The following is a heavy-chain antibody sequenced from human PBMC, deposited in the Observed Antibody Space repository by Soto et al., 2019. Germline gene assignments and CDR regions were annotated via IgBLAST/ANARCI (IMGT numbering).Heavy chain of an antibody. V-gene: IGHV4-39*01. D-gene: IGHD4-17*01. Sequence: QLQLQESGPGLVKPSETLSLTCTSSGDSISDSSFYWAWIRQPPGKGLEWIGSIYYKGYTKYNPSLASRVTITVHTSRNQFSLRLSSVTAADTAVYFCARHPDYGGNYYYYGMDVWGPGTTVIVSS. CDR2: IYYKGYT. CDR3: ARHPDYGGNYYYYGMDV. CDR1: GDSISDSSFY. J-gene: IGHJ6*02.